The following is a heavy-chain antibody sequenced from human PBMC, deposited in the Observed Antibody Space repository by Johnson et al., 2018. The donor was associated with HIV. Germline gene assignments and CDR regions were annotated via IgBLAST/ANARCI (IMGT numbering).Heavy chain of an antibody. CDR2: IGTAGDT. V-gene: IGHV3-13*01. D-gene: IGHD1-26*01. CDR1: GFTFSSYG. J-gene: IGHJ3*02. CDR3: ARGRSGSYRAFDI. Sequence: VQLVESGGGVVQPGRSLRLSCAASGFTFSSYGMHWVRQATGKGLEWVSAIGTAGDTYYPGSVKGRFTISRENAKNSLYLQMNSLRAGDTAVYYCARGRSGSYRAFDIWGQGTMVTVSS.